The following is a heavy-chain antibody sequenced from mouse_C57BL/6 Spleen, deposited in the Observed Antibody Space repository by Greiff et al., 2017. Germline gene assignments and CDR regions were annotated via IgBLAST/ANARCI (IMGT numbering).Heavy chain of an antibody. CDR2: IDPSDSYT. Sequence: VQLQQPGAELVMPGASVKLSCKASGYTFTSYWMHWVKQRPGQGLEWIGEIDPSDSYTNYNQKFKGKSTLTVDKSSSTAYMQLSSLTSEDSAVYYCARSADYDRYFDVWGTGTTVTVSS. CDR3: ARSADYDRYFDV. D-gene: IGHD2-4*01. V-gene: IGHV1-69*01. CDR1: GYTFTSYW. J-gene: IGHJ1*03.